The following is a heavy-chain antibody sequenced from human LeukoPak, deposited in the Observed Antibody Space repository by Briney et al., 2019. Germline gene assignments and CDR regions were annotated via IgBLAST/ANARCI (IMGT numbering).Heavy chain of an antibody. Sequence: ASVKVSCKVSRYTLTELSMHWLRQAPGNGLVWMGGFDPEHDKTIYAQKFQGRVTMTEDTSTNTAYMELSSLRSEDTAEYYCAAYQKSSGRIFDYWGQGTLVTVSA. CDR1: RYTLTELS. J-gene: IGHJ4*02. CDR2: FDPEHDKT. D-gene: IGHD3-10*01. V-gene: IGHV1-24*01. CDR3: AAYQKSSGRIFDY.